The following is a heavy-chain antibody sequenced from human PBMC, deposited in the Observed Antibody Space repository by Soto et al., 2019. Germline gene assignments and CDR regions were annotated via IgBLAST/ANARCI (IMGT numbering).Heavy chain of an antibody. D-gene: IGHD2-15*01. CDR3: ARWVEVSLDYFDS. J-gene: IGHJ4*02. CDR1: GAYMRNDYYY. CDR2: MHHSGRT. V-gene: IGHV4-31*03. Sequence: SETLSLTYTVSGAYMRNDYYYWSWVRQNPGKDLEWIGHMHHSGRTHYNPSLKSRVAISVDTSKNQFSLYLNSVTAADTAVYYCARWVEVSLDYFDSWGQGTPVTVSS.